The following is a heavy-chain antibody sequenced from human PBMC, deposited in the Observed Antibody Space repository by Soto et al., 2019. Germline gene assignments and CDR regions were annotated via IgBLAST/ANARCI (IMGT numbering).Heavy chain of an antibody. CDR3: ARDGSGYQWYFDV. D-gene: IGHD5-12*01. Sequence: QVQLQQSGPGLVKPSQTLSLICAISGDSVSSASATWSWTRQSPSGRLEWLGRTYYRSKWHNDYAVSVKSRIAIIPDTSKNQLSLQFSSVTLEDTAVYFCARDGSGYQWYFDVWGRGSLVTVSS. J-gene: IGHJ2*01. V-gene: IGHV6-1*01. CDR2: TYYRSKWHN. CDR1: GDSVSSASAT.